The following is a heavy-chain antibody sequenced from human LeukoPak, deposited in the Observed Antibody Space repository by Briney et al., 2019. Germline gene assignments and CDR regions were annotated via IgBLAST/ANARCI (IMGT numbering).Heavy chain of an antibody. J-gene: IGHJ4*02. CDR2: ISYDGSNK. CDR1: GFTFSSYA. V-gene: IGHV3-30*04. D-gene: IGHD6-13*01. CDR3: ARDSSSSWLEDYFDY. Sequence: GRSLRLSCAASGFTFSSYAMHRVRQAPGEGLEWVAVISYDGSNKYYADSVKGRFTISRDNSKNTLYLQMNSLRAEDTAVYYCARDSSSSWLEDYFDYWGQGTLVTVSS.